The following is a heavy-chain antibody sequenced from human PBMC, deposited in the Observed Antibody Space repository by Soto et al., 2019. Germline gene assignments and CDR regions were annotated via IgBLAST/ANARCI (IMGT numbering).Heavy chain of an antibody. Sequence: QITLKESGPTLVKPTQTLTLTCTFSGFSLSTSGVGVGWIRQPPGKALEWLALIYWNDDKRYSLSLKSRLTNTKDTSENQGVLTMTKMDRVVTATDYCAPRRGCGWWYNWFDPWGQGTLVTASS. CDR2: IYWNDDK. D-gene: IGHD6-19*01. CDR1: GFSLSTSGVG. CDR3: APRRGCGWWYNWFDP. J-gene: IGHJ5*02. V-gene: IGHV2-5*01.